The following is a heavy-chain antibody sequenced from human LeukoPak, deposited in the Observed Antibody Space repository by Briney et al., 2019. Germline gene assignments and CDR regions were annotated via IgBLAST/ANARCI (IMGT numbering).Heavy chain of an antibody. Sequence: SGTLSLTCAVYGGSFSGYYWSWIRQPPGKGLEWIGEINHSGSTNYNPSLKSRVTISVDTSKNQFSLKLSSVTAADTAVYYCARTLYDFWSGYYSGFDYWGQGTLVTVSS. V-gene: IGHV4-34*01. D-gene: IGHD3-3*01. J-gene: IGHJ4*02. CDR2: INHSGST. CDR3: ARTLYDFWSGYYSGFDY. CDR1: GGSFSGYY.